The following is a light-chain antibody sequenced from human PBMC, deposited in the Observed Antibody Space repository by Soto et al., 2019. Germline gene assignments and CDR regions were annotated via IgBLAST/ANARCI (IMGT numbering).Light chain of an antibody. CDR2: GAS. V-gene: IGKV3-20*01. CDR1: QSVRGNY. CDR3: QQYGSAPHT. J-gene: IGKJ2*01. Sequence: IVLTQSPGTLSLSPGERATLSCTASQSVRGNYISWYQHKPGQAPRLLFYGASNRATGISDRFSGSGSGIDFTVSISRLEPEDSAVYYCQQYGSAPHTFGQGTILEIK.